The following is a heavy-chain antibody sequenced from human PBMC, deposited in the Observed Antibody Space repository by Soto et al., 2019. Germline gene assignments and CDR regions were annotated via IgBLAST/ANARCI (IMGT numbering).Heavy chain of an antibody. CDR2: INSDGSST. D-gene: IGHD3-16*01. CDR1: GFTFSSYW. V-gene: IGHV3-74*01. CDR3: SRGDYVWGSSGPRY. J-gene: IGHJ4*02. Sequence: EVQLVESGGGFVQPGGSLRLSCAGSGFTFSSYWVHWVRQAPGKGLVSVSGINSDGSSTRYADSVKGRFTISRDNAKNTVYLQMNSLRAQDTAVYYCSRGDYVWGSSGPRYWGQGTLVTVSS.